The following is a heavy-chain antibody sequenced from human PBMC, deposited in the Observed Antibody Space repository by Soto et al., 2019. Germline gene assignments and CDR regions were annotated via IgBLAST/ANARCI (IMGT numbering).Heavy chain of an antibody. J-gene: IGHJ4*02. CDR1: GFSFCIYS. V-gene: IGHV3-23*01. Sequence: GGSLRLSWAACGFSFCIYSMNGVRQARGKGLGWVSAISGSGGSTYYADSVKGRFTISRDNSKNTLHLRMNSPRAEDTAVYYFAKTVYYDFWSGPSRFDYWGQGTLVTVSS. CDR2: ISGSGGST. D-gene: IGHD3-3*01. CDR3: AKTVYYDFWSGPSRFDY.